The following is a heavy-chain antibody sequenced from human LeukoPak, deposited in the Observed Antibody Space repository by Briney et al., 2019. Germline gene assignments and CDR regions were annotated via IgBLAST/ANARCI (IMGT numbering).Heavy chain of an antibody. D-gene: IGHD3-22*01. CDR2: ISGSGGGT. J-gene: IGHJ4*02. CDR3: AKAGAYDSSGYYYYLDY. CDR1: GFAFSSNA. V-gene: IGHV3-23*01. Sequence: SGGSLRLSCAASGFAFSSNAMSWVRQAPGKGLEWVSAISGSGGGTYYADSVKGRFTISRDMSKNTLYLQMNSLRTEDTAVYYCAKAGAYDSSGYYYYLDYWGQGTLVTVPS.